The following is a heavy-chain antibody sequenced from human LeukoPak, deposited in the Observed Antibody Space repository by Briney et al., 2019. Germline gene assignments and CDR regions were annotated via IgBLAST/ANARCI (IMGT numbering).Heavy chain of an antibody. D-gene: IGHD4-17*01. J-gene: IGHJ4*02. CDR2: INHSGST. CDR3: ARLSDYGEFY. CDR1: GGSFSGYY. Sequence: SETLSLTCAVYGGSFSGYYWSWIRQPPGKGLEWIGEINHSGSTNYNPSLKSRVTISVDTSKNQFSLKLSSVTAADTAVYYCARLSDYGEFYWGQGTLVTVSS. V-gene: IGHV4-34*01.